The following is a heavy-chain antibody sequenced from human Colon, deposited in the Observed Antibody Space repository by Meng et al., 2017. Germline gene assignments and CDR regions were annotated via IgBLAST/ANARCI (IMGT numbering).Heavy chain of an antibody. V-gene: IGHV1-2*06. D-gene: IGHD5-18*01. CDR3: AREYSYGRYFDY. CDR2: INPNSGGT. Sequence: ASVKVSCKASGYTFTGYYMHWVRQAPGQGLEWRGRINPNSGGTNYAQKFQGRVTMTRDTSISTAYMELSSLRSDDTAVYYCAREYSYGRYFDYWGQGTLVTVSS. J-gene: IGHJ4*02. CDR1: GYTFTGYY.